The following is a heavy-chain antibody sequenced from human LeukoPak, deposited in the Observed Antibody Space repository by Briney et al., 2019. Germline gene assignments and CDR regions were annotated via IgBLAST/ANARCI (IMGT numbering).Heavy chain of an antibody. V-gene: IGHV4-59*08. D-gene: IGHD6-6*01. CDR2: IQNSAIYRAKI. CDR1: GGSISSYY. CDR3: ARLSSTLYYSMDV. Sequence: PSETLSLTCAVSGGSISSYYWTWIRQPPGKGLEWVGYIQNSAIYRAKIKSSPSLQSRVSLPIDTSKNQVSLTVNSVTAADTAVYYCARLSSTLYYSMDVWGPGTAVTVSS. J-gene: IGHJ6*02.